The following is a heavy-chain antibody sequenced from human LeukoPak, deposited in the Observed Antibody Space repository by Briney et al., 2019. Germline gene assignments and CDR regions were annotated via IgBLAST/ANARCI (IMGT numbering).Heavy chain of an antibody. CDR3: VRDGYNSGYFDY. J-gene: IGHJ4*02. Sequence: KSSETLSLTCTVSGASISSGGYYWNWIRRPPGKGLEWIGYIYYSRSTSYSPSLKSRLTISVDTSKNQFSLKLSSVTAADTAVYYCVRDGYNSGYFDYWGQGTLVTVSS. CDR1: GASISSGGYY. CDR2: IYYSRST. D-gene: IGHD5-24*01. V-gene: IGHV4-30-4*01.